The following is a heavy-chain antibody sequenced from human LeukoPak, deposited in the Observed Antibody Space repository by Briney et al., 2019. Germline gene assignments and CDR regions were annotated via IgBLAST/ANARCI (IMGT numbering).Heavy chain of an antibody. Sequence: PSETLSLTCTVSGGSISSSYWSWIRQPPGKGLEWIGYIYYSGSTNYNPSLKSRVTISVDTSKNQFSLKLSSVTAADTAVYYCARDSYYYDSSGYLILDYWGQGILVTVSS. J-gene: IGHJ4*02. D-gene: IGHD3-22*01. CDR1: GGSISSSY. CDR3: ARDSYYYDSSGYLILDY. CDR2: IYYSGST. V-gene: IGHV4-59*01.